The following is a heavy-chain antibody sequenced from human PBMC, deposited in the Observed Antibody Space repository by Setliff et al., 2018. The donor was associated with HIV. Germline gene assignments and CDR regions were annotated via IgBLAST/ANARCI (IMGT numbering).Heavy chain of an antibody. J-gene: IGHJ4*02. CDR1: GYDFSSYS. D-gene: IGHD2-21*02. CDR2: ISGLTGEV. Sequence: GASVKVSCKASGYDFSSYSMMWVRQTPGQGFEWLGWISGLTGEVRLAKEFQCRVTLTTSAYTAYMELKSLRSEDRGVYYCARGCLGFLDWCLPDSWGQGTLVTSPQ. V-gene: IGHV1-18*04. CDR3: ARGCLGFLDWCLPDS.